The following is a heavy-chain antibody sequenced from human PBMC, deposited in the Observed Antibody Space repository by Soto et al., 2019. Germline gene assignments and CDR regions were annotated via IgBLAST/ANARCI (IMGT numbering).Heavy chain of an antibody. J-gene: IGHJ4*02. D-gene: IGHD3-22*01. CDR1: GFTFSSYA. V-gene: IGHV3-23*01. Sequence: GGSLRLSCAASGFTFSSYAMSWVRQAPGKGLEWVSAISGSGGSTYYADSVKGRFTISRDNSKNTLYLQMNSLRAEDTAVYYCARAATYYYDSSGYYYVWGQGTLVTVSS. CDR2: ISGSGGST. CDR3: ARAATYYYDSSGYYYV.